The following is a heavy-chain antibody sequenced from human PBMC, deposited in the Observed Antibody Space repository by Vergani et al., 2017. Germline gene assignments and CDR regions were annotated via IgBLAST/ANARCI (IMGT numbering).Heavy chain of an antibody. CDR3: ARLSRIRDFWSGYTWFDP. J-gene: IGHJ5*02. D-gene: IGHD3-3*01. CDR1: GGSISGYY. V-gene: IGHV4-34*01. Sequence: QVQLQQWGAGLLKPSETLSLTCAVYGGSISGYYWSWIRQPPGKGLEWIGEINHSGSTNYNPSLKSRVTISVDTSKNQFSLKLSSVTAADTAVYYCARLSRIRDFWSGYTWFDPWGQGTLVTVSS. CDR2: INHSGST.